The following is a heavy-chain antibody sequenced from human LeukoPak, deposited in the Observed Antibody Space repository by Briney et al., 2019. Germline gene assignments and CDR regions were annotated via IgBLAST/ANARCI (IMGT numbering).Heavy chain of an antibody. Sequence: PSETLSLTCTVSGGSISHHYWSWLRQPPGKGMEWVGYIYYSGSTNYNPSLKSRVTISVYTSKNQFSLKLSSVTAADTAVYYCARRGNWYFDLWGRGTLVTVSS. V-gene: IGHV4-59*08. CDR1: GGSISHHY. J-gene: IGHJ2*01. D-gene: IGHD1-14*01. CDR3: ARRGNWYFDL. CDR2: IYYSGST.